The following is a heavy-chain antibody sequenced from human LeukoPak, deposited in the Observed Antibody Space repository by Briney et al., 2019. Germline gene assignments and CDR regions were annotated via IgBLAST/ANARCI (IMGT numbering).Heavy chain of an antibody. Sequence: GGPLRLSCAPSGFPFSIYAMSWARQAPGKGREWVSHNSGSGGSTYYADSVKGRFTISRDNSKNTLDLQMNSLRAEDTAVYYCARQRFDYWGQGTLVTVSS. CDR3: ARQRFDY. CDR2: NSGSGGST. CDR1: GFPFSIYA. J-gene: IGHJ4*02. V-gene: IGHV3-23*01.